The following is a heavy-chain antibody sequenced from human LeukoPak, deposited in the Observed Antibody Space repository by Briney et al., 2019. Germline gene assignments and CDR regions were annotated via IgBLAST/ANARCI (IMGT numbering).Heavy chain of an antibody. Sequence: SETLSLTCTVSGGSTSNSSFYWGWIRQPPGKGVEWFGSIYYNGNTYYNPSLTSRVTISIDTSKNQFSLKLSSATATDTAVYFCARHTITMIVVVITGANWFDPWGQGTLVTVSS. CDR3: ARHTITMIVVVITGANWFDP. CDR1: GGSTSNSSFY. J-gene: IGHJ5*02. V-gene: IGHV4-39*01. D-gene: IGHD3-22*01. CDR2: IYYNGNT.